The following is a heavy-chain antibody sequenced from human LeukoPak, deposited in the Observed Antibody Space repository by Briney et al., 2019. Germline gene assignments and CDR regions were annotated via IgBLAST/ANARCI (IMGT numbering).Heavy chain of an antibody. CDR1: GFTFSDYY. J-gene: IGHJ4*02. CDR3: ASGYSYGYLAFDY. CDR2: ISSSGSTI. D-gene: IGHD5-18*01. V-gene: IGHV3-11*04. Sequence: GGSLRLSCAASGFTFSDYYMSWIRQAPGKGLEWVSYISSSGSTIYYADFVKGRFTISRDNAKNSLYLQMNSLRAEDTAVYYCASGYSYGYLAFDYWGQGTLVTVSS.